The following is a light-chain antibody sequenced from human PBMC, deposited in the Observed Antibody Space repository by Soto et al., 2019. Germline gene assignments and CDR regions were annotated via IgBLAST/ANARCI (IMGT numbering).Light chain of an antibody. V-gene: IGKV3-20*01. CDR2: GAS. CDR1: QSVSSNY. Sequence: ESVLTQSPGTTSQSSGKTATLFCXXXQSVSSNYLAWYQQKPGQAPRLLIYGASTRATGIPDRFSGSGSGTDFTLTISRLEPEDSAVYYCQQYGSSPTWTFGQGTKVDIK. J-gene: IGKJ1*01. CDR3: QQYGSSPTWT.